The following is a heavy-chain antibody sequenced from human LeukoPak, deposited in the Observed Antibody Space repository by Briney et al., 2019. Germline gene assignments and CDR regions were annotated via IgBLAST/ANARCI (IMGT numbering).Heavy chain of an antibody. D-gene: IGHD1-14*01. Sequence: ASVKVSCKASGYTFTDYYMHWVRQAPGQGLEWMGWINPNSGGTNYAQKFQGRVTMTRDTSISTAYMELSRLRSDDTAVYYCARADIRISHRGLDYSGQGTLVTVSS. CDR2: INPNSGGT. CDR3: ARADIRISHRGLDY. J-gene: IGHJ4*02. CDR1: GYTFTDYY. V-gene: IGHV1-2*02.